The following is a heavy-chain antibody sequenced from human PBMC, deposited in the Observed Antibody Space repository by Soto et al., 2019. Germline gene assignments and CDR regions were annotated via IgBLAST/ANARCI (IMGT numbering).Heavy chain of an antibody. J-gene: IGHJ6*02. CDR1: GGTFSSYA. D-gene: IGHD2-2*01. Sequence: SVKVSCKASGGTFSSYAISWVRQAPGQGLEWMGGIIPIFGTANYAQKFQGRVTITADESTSTAYMELSSLRSEDTAVYYCARDSLRSSTDYYYYGMDVWGQGTTVTVSS. V-gene: IGHV1-69*13. CDR3: ARDSLRSSTDYYYYGMDV. CDR2: IIPIFGTA.